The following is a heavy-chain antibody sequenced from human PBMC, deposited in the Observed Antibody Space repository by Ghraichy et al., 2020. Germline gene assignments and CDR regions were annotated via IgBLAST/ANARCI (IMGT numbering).Heavy chain of an antibody. CDR3: ARHGAVAGPDDAFDI. V-gene: IGHV4-39*07. CDR1: GGSISSSSYY. Sequence: SETLSLTCTVSGGSISSSSYYWGWIRQPPGKGLEWIGSIYYSGSTYYNPSLKSRVTISVDTSKNQFSLKLSSVTAADTAVYYCARHGAVAGPDDAFDILGQGTMVTLSS. J-gene: IGHJ3*02. CDR2: IYYSGST. D-gene: IGHD6-19*01.